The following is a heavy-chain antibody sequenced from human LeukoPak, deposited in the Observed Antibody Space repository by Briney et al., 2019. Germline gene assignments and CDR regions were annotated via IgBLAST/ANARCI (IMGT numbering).Heavy chain of an antibody. CDR1: GFTFSDYY. CDR2: IRYDGSNK. Sequence: PGGSLRLSCAASGFTFSDYYMSWIRQAPGKGLEWVAFIRYDGSNKYYADSVKGRFTISRDNSKNTLYLQMNSLRAEDTAVYYCAKDNSSWYDYWGQGTLVTVSS. V-gene: IGHV3-30*02. J-gene: IGHJ4*02. CDR3: AKDNSSWYDY. D-gene: IGHD6-13*01.